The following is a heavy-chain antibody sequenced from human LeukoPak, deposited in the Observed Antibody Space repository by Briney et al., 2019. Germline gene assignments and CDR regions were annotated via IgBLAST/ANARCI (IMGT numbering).Heavy chain of an antibody. D-gene: IGHD3-3*01. V-gene: IGHV3-23*01. CDR2: ISSSGDSA. CDR3: AKVDGITIFEVFDY. CDR1: GFTFSSYA. Sequence: GGSLRLSCAASGFTFSSYAMSWVRQAPGKGLEWVSGISSSGDSAYYADSVKGRFTISRDNSKNTLYVQMSSLRAEDTAVYYCAKVDGITIFEVFDYWGQGTLVTVSS. J-gene: IGHJ4*02.